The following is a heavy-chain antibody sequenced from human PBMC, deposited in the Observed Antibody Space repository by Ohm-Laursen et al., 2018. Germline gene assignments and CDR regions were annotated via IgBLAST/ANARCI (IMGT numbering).Heavy chain of an antibody. D-gene: IGHD6-6*01. CDR1: GGSISSYY. V-gene: IGHV4-59*01. CDR3: AGIEYSSSSDVNWFDP. Sequence: PSETLSLTCTVSGGSISSYYWSWIRQPPGKGLEWIGYIYYSGSTNYNPSLKSRVTISVDTSKNQFSLKLSSVTAADTAVYYCAGIEYSSSSDVNWFDPWGQGTLVTVSS. CDR2: IYYSGST. J-gene: IGHJ5*02.